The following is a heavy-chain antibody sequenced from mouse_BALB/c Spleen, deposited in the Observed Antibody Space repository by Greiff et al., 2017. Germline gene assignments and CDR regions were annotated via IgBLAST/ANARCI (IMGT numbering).Heavy chain of an antibody. V-gene: IGHV2-6-7*01. J-gene: IGHJ3*01. D-gene: IGHD1-1*01. CDR1: GFSLTGYG. CDR3: ARDYGSSLSWFAY. Sequence: VKLVESGPVLVAPSQSLSITCTVSGFSLTGYGVNWVRQPPGKGLEWLGMIWGDGSTDYNSALKSRLSISKDNSKSQVFLKMNSLQTDDTARYYCARDYGSSLSWFAYWGQGTLVTVSA. CDR2: IWGDGST.